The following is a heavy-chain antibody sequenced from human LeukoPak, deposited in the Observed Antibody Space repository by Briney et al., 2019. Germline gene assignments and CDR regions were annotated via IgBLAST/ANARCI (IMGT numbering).Heavy chain of an antibody. Sequence: GGSLRLSCAASGIAFSSYAMSWVRQAPGKGLEWVSAISGSGGSTYYADSVKGRFTISRDNSKNTLYLQMNSLRAEDTAVYYCAKDIQTPGSLLPLDYWGQGTLVTVSS. CDR2: ISGSGGST. J-gene: IGHJ4*02. CDR1: GIAFSSYA. D-gene: IGHD2-15*01. CDR3: AKDIQTPGSLLPLDY. V-gene: IGHV3-23*01.